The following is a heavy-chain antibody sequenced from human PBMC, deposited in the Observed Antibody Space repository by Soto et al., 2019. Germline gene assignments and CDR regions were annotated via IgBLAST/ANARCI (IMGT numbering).Heavy chain of an antibody. CDR2: IYHSGST. D-gene: IGHD3-10*01. CDR3: ARKSPYGSGSYGFDY. CDR1: GGSISSGGYS. V-gene: IGHV4-30-2*01. Sequence: PSETLSLTCAGSGGSISSGGYSWSWILQPPGKGLEWIGYIYHSGSTYYNPSLKSRVTISVDRSKNQFSLKLSSVTAADTAVYYCARKSPYGSGSYGFDYWGQGTLVTVSS. J-gene: IGHJ4*02.